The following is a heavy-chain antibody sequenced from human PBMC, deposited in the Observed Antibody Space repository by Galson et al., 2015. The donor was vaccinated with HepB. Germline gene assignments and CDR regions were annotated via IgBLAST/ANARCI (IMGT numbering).Heavy chain of an antibody. CDR3: ARALYCSGGSCLHYMAV. CDR2: IGTAGDP. CDR1: GFTFSSYD. D-gene: IGHD2-15*01. V-gene: IGHV3-13*05. J-gene: IGHJ6*03. Sequence: SLRLSCAASGFTFSSYDMHWVRQATGKGLEWVSAIGTAGDPYYPGSVKGRFTISRENAKNSLYLQMNSLRAGDTAVYYCARALYCSGGSCLHYMAVWCKGTTVTVSS.